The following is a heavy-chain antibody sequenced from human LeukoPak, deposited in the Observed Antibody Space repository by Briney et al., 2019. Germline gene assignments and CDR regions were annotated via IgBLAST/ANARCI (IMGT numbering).Heavy chain of an antibody. V-gene: IGHV3-30-3*01. CDR3: ARDPGMVRGVIIGYYFDY. D-gene: IGHD3-10*01. CDR2: ISYDGSNK. J-gene: IGHJ4*02. CDR1: GFTFSSYA. Sequence: GGSLRLSCAASGFTFSSYAMHWVRQAPGKGLEWVAVISYDGSNKYYADSVKGRFTISRDNSKNTLYLQMNSLRAEDTAVYYCARDPGMVRGVIIGYYFDYWGQGTLVTVFS.